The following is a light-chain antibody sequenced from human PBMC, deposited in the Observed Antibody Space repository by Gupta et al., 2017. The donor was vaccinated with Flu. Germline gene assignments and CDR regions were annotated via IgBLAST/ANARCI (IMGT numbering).Light chain of an antibody. Sequence: EIVLTQSTGLLSLSPGERATLSCRASELINSSSIVWYQKRPGLSPRLLIYGASNRATGLAGSFSGSGCGEDFTLTSSRLEHEDFAVYYFHQDWSSFTFGHGTTVDIK. CDR1: ELINSSS. CDR2: GAS. V-gene: IGKV3-20*01. J-gene: IGKJ3*01. CDR3: HQDWSSFT.